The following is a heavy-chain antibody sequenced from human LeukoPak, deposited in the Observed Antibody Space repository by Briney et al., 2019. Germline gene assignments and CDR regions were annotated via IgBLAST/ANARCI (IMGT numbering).Heavy chain of an antibody. V-gene: IGHV3-23*01. Sequence: GGSLRLSCAASGFALSSYAMSWVRQAPGKGLEWVSATSSSDAGTYHAESVRGRFTISRDNSKNTLYLQMNSLRADDAAVYYCAKDLLFTMSVGDYWGQGTLVTVSS. CDR1: GFALSSYA. CDR2: TSSSDAGT. D-gene: IGHD3-22*01. CDR3: AKDLLFTMSVGDY. J-gene: IGHJ4*02.